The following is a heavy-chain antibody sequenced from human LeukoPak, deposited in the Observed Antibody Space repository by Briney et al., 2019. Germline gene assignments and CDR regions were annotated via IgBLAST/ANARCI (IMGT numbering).Heavy chain of an antibody. Sequence: ASVTLSCTSSVYTFTVYYMHWVGQARGQGREGMGWINPNSGGTNYAQKFQGRVTMTSDTSISTAYMELSRLRSDDTAVYYCARDLAVAGTLPFDYWGQGTLVTVSS. J-gene: IGHJ4*02. V-gene: IGHV1-2*02. D-gene: IGHD6-19*01. CDR1: VYTFTVYY. CDR2: INPNSGGT. CDR3: ARDLAVAGTLPFDY.